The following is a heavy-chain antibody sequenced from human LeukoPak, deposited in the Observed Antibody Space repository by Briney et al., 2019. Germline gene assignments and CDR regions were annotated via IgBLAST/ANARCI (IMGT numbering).Heavy chain of an antibody. CDR3: ARYRLYTTSLLGWFYP. V-gene: IGHV4-4*09. D-gene: IGHD2-2*02. CDR2: IYTSGTT. CDR1: GASISSYY. J-gene: IGHJ5*01. Sequence: SETLSLTCTVSGASISSYYWSWIRQPPGKGLEWIGYIYTSGTTNYNPSLKSRVTISVDTSKNQFSLKLSSVTAADTAVYFCARYRLYTTSLLGWFYPWGQGTLVTVSS.